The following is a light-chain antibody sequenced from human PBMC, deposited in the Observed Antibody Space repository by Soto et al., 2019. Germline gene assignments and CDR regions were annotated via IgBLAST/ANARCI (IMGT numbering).Light chain of an antibody. Sequence: DIQLTQSPSFLSASVGDRVTITCRASQGISSYLAWYQQKPGKAPKFLIYAASTLQSGVPSRFSGSGSGTEFTLTSSILQPEDIATYYCQQLNSSSYTFVQGTTLQIK. CDR1: QGISSY. CDR2: AAS. V-gene: IGKV1-9*01. CDR3: QQLNSSSYT. J-gene: IGKJ2*01.